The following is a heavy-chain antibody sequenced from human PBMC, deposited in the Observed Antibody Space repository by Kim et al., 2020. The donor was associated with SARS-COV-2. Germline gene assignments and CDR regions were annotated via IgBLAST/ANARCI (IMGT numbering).Heavy chain of an antibody. V-gene: IGHV3-33*01. CDR2: IWYDGSNK. J-gene: IGHJ4*02. Sequence: GGSLRLSCAASGFTFSSYGMHWVRQAPGKGLEWVAVIWYDGSNKYYADSVKGRFTISRDNSKNTLYLQMNSLRAEDTAVYYCARPRLPQLLSYFDYWGQGTLVTVSS. CDR3: ARPRLPQLLSYFDY. CDR1: GFTFSSYG. D-gene: IGHD2-2*01.